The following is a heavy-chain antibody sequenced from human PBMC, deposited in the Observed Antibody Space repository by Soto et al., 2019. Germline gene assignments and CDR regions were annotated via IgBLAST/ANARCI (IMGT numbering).Heavy chain of an antibody. CDR2: ISGSGGST. V-gene: IGHV3-23*01. Sequence: GGSLRLSCAASGFTFSSYAMSWVRQAPGKGLEWVSAISGSGGSTYYADSVKGRFTISRDNSKNTLYLQMNSLRAEDTAVYYCAKGGYSGYDSYYYYGMDVWGQGTTVTVSS. CDR1: GFTFSSYA. D-gene: IGHD5-12*01. CDR3: AKGGYSGYDSYYYYGMDV. J-gene: IGHJ6*02.